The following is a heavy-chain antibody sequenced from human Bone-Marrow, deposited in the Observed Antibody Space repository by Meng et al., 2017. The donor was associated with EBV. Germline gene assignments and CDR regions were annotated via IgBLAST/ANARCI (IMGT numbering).Heavy chain of an antibody. J-gene: IGHJ4*02. Sequence: QLRGSGPGVGEPSETLSLTCSGSGDSISSSSSYVGWIRQPPRKGLEWIGSFYYDGSTYYNPSFKSRVTISVDTSKNRFSLRLSSVTAADTAVYYCARDLWELLHSFDNWGQGTLVTVSS. CDR2: FYYDGST. D-gene: IGHD1-26*01. V-gene: IGHV4-39*07. CDR1: GDSISSSSSY. CDR3: ARDLWELLHSFDN.